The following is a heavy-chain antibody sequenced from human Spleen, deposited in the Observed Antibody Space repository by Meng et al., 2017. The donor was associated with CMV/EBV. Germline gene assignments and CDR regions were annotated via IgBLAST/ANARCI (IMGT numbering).Heavy chain of an antibody. CDR1: GDSITTYY. CDR2: IYYNGGT. Sequence: SETLSLTCTVSGDSITTYYWSWIRQPPGKGLQWIGYIYYNGGTNYNPSLKSRVTISVDTSKNHFSLKLSSVTAADTAVYYCARDILERNAFDMWGQGTMVTVSS. CDR3: ARDILERNAFDM. D-gene: IGHD1-1*01. J-gene: IGHJ3*02. V-gene: IGHV4-59*01.